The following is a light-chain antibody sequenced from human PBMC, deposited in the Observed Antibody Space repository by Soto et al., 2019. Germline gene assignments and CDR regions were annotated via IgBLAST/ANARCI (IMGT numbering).Light chain of an antibody. CDR2: DAS. CDR3: QHYGGSPPRYT. V-gene: IGKV3-20*01. J-gene: IGKJ2*01. Sequence: ETVLTQSPGTLSLSPGERATLSCRAGQSVSNYLAWYQQKPGQAPRLLIYDASSRATDIPDRFIGSGSGTDFTLTISRLEPEDFAVYYCQHYGGSPPRYTFGQGTKLYIK. CDR1: QSVSNY.